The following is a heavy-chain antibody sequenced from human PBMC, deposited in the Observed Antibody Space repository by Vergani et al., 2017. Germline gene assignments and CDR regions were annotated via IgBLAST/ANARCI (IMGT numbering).Heavy chain of an antibody. CDR3: ARGPEYCSGGSCPGYYYYMDV. D-gene: IGHD2-15*01. CDR1: GGSFSGYY. CDR2: INHSGST. Sequence: QVQLQQWGAGLLKPSETLSLTCAVYGGSFSGYYWSWIRQPPGKGLEWIGEINHSGSTNYNPSLKSRVTISVDTSKNQFSLKLSSVTAADTAVYYCARGPEYCSGGSCPGYYYYMDVWGKGTTVTVSS. J-gene: IGHJ6*03. V-gene: IGHV4-34*01.